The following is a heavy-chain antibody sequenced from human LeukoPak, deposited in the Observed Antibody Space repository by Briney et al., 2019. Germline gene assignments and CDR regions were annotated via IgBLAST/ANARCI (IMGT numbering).Heavy chain of an antibody. CDR3: ARGSDFDY. J-gene: IGHJ4*02. CDR1: GFTFSSYA. CDR2: ISYDGSNK. D-gene: IGHD3-3*01. V-gene: IGHV3-30-3*01. Sequence: GRSLRLSCAASGFTFSSYAMHCVRQAPGKGLEWVAVISYDGSNKYYADSVKGRFTISRDNSKNTLYLQMNSLRAEDTAVYYCARGSDFDYWGQGTLVTVSS.